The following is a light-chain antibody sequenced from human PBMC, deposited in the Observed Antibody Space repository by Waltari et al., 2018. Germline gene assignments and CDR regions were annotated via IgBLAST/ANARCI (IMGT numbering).Light chain of an antibody. V-gene: IGKV3-20*01. CDR1: QSVGNYG. J-gene: IGKJ3*01. CDR3: QYYGDSPFT. Sequence: SSRASQSVGNYGLAWYQQKPGQAPRLLMYGAASRTTGIPDRFSGSGSGTDFTLTISRLEPEDVAVYVWQYYGDSPFTFGPGTKVDLK. CDR2: GAA.